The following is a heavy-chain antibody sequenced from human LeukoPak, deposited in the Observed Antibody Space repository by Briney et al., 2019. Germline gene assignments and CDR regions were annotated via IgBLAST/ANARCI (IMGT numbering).Heavy chain of an antibody. CDR3: ARGLGGRDDY. V-gene: IGHV4-34*01. CDR2: INHSGST. Sequence: SETLSLTCAIYGESFSIYYWSWIRQPPGKGLEWIGEINHSGSTNCNPSLKSRVTLSVDTSKNQFSLNVSSVTAADTAVYYCARGLGGRDDYWGQGTPVTVSS. D-gene: IGHD1-26*01. J-gene: IGHJ4*02. CDR1: GESFSIYY.